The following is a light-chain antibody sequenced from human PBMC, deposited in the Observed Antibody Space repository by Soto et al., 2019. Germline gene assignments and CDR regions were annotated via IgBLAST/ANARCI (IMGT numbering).Light chain of an antibody. CDR1: QSVSSN. CDR3: HQYSKWPQT. CDR2: DAS. V-gene: IGKV3-15*01. Sequence: EMVMTQSPATLSVSPGERATLSCRASQSVSSNLAWYQQKPGQAPRLLISDASTRATSISARFSGSGSVTQFTLTISSLQSEDIALYYCHQYSKWPQTFGQGTKVDIK. J-gene: IGKJ1*01.